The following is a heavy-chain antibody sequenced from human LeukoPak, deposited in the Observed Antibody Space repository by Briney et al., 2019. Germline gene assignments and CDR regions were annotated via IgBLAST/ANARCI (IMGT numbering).Heavy chain of an antibody. D-gene: IGHD3-22*01. CDR2: ISTYKRNI. V-gene: IGHV1-18*01. CDR1: GYAFTSYG. CDR3: ARDSDSSGYYFDS. Sequence: ASVKVSCKASGYAFTSYGISWVRQAPGQGLEWMGWISTYKRNINYAHKLQGRVTMTTDTSTSTAYMELRSLRSDDTAVYYCARDSDSSGYYFDSWGQGTLVTVSS. J-gene: IGHJ4*02.